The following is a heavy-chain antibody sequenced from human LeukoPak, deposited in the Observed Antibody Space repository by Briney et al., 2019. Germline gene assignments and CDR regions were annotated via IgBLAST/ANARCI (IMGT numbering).Heavy chain of an antibody. J-gene: IGHJ2*01. V-gene: IGHV3-48*01. CDR3: ARVRGPTVTTWYFDL. CDR2: ISPRSATI. Sequence: GGSLRLSCGASGFTFSTHGMIWVRQAPGKGLEWVSYISPRSATIYYADSVKGRFTISRDDARNSLFLQMHSLRAGDTAVYYCARVRGPTVTTWYFDLWGRGTLVTVSS. CDR1: GFTFSTHG. D-gene: IGHD4-17*01.